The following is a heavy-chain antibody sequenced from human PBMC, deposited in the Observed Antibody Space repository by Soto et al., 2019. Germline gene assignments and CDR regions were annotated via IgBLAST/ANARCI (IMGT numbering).Heavy chain of an antibody. CDR1: GFTFSSYA. Sequence: PGGSLRLSCAASGFTFSSYAMHWVRQAPGKGLEWVAVISYDGSNKYYADSVKGRFTISRDNSKNTLYLQMNSLRAEDTAVYYCARDGPSTYYYDSSGYYLAYWGQGTLVTVSS. V-gene: IGHV3-30-3*01. CDR2: ISYDGSNK. D-gene: IGHD3-22*01. J-gene: IGHJ4*02. CDR3: ARDGPSTYYYDSSGYYLAY.